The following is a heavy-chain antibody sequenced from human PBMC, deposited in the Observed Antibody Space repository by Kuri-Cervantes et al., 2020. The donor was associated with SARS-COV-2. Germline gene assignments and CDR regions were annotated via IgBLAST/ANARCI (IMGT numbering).Heavy chain of an antibody. CDR3: ARDGWSGSNGAFDI. J-gene: IGHJ3*02. V-gene: IGHV4-4*07. CDR1: GGSISSYY. CDR2: IYTSGST. D-gene: IGHD1-26*01. Sequence: GSLRLSCTVSGGSISSYYWSWIRQPAGKGLEWIGRIYTSGSTNYNPSLKSRVTMSVDTSKNQFSLKLSSVTAADTAVYYCARDGWSGSNGAFDIWGQGTMVTVSS.